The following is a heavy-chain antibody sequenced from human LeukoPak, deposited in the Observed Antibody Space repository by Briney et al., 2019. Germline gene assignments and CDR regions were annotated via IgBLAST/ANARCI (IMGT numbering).Heavy chain of an antibody. J-gene: IGHJ4*02. CDR3: AREIRYCSGSKCYLFDY. CDR2: ISSSGSTI. D-gene: IGHD2-15*01. Sequence: PGRSLRLSCAASGFTFSSYEMNWVRQAPGKGLEWVSHISSSGSTIYHADAVKGRFTISRDNAKNSLYLQMNSLRAEDTAVYYCAREIRYCSGSKCYLFDYWGQGTLVTVSS. V-gene: IGHV3-48*03. CDR1: GFTFSSYE.